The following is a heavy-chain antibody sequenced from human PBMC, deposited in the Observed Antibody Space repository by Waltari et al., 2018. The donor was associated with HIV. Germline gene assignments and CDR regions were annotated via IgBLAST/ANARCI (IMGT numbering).Heavy chain of an antibody. V-gene: IGHV3-15*01. CDR2: VKSEADGGTT. Sequence: EVQLVEAGGGLVKPGGSLRLSCAASGFTFTNAWMSWVSQAPGKGLGGVGRVKSEADGGTTDYAAPVKGRFTISRDDSKNTLYLQMNSLKTEDTAVYYCTTGDIVVVTDYWGQGTLVTVSS. CDR3: TTGDIVVVTDY. D-gene: IGHD2-21*02. J-gene: IGHJ4*02. CDR1: GFTFTNAW.